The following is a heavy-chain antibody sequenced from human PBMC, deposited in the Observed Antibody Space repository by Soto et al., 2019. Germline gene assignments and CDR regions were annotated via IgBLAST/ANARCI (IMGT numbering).Heavy chain of an antibody. V-gene: IGHV3-23*04. D-gene: IGHD6-6*01. CDR3: DKVHPSSSFLFYFDF. Sequence: EVQLVESGGGLVKPGGSLRLSCAASGFTFSSYAMSWVRQAPGKGLEWVSAISGSGGSTYYADSVKGRFTISRDNSKNRLYLQRNSLRAEDTAVDYCDKVHPSSSFLFYFDFWGQGALVTVSS. CDR2: ISGSGGST. J-gene: IGHJ4*02. CDR1: GFTFSSYA.